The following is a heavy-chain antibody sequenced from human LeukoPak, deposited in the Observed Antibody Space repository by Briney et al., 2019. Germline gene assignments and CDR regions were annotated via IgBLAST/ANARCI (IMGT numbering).Heavy chain of an antibody. Sequence: AGGSLRLSCAASGFTFSSYEMNWVRQAPGKGLEWVSYISSSGSTIYYADSVKGRFTISRDNAKNSLYLQMNSLRAEDTAVYYCARDGDFWSGYRSIDYWGQGTLVTVSS. D-gene: IGHD3-3*01. CDR1: GFTFSSYE. CDR2: ISSSGSTI. J-gene: IGHJ4*02. V-gene: IGHV3-48*03. CDR3: ARDGDFWSGYRSIDY.